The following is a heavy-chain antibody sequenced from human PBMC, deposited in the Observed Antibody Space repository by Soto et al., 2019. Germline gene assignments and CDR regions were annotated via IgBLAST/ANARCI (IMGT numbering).Heavy chain of an antibody. V-gene: IGHV5-51*01. D-gene: IGHD3-10*01. CDR1: GDSLSYYW. CDR2: IYPGDSDT. J-gene: IGHJ5*02. CDR3: ATLRDPFAWFDP. Sequence: GESLKISCKVSGDSLSYYWIGWVRQMPGKGLEWMGIIYPGDSDTRYSPSFQGQVTISADKSISTAYLQWSSLKASDTAMYFCATLRDPFAWFDPWGQGTLVTVSS.